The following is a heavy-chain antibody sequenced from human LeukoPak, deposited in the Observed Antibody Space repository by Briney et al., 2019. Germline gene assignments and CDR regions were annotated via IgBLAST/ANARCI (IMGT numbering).Heavy chain of an antibody. CDR1: GFTFSSYA. J-gene: IGHJ4*02. CDR2: ISSNGGST. Sequence: GGSLRLSCAASGFTFSSYAMHWVRQAPGKGLEYVSAISSNGGSTYYANSVKGRFTISRDNSKNTLYLQMGSLRAEGMAVYYCARGEGATDFDYWGQGTLVTVSS. V-gene: IGHV3-64*01. CDR3: ARGEGATDFDY. D-gene: IGHD1-26*01.